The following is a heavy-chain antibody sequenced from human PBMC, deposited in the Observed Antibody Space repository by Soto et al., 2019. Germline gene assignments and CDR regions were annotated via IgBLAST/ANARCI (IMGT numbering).Heavy chain of an antibody. J-gene: IGHJ5*02. CDR3: AREIVTAGGNNYFDP. V-gene: IGHV4-4*02. D-gene: IGHD2-21*02. CDR2: VYHTGDT. CDR1: GGTVASSHW. Sequence: SETLSLTCGVSGGTVASSHWWSWVRQSPGRGLEWIGNVYHTGDTNFNPSLQSRVTFSVDKSNNQFSLRLTSVTAADTAAYFCAREIVTAGGNNYFDPWGPGTLVTVSS.